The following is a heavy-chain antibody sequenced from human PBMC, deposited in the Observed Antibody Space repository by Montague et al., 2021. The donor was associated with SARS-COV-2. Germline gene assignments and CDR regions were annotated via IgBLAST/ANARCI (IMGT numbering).Heavy chain of an antibody. Sequence: SLRLSCAASGFTFEDYAMHWVRQAPGKGLEWVSGISWNSGRLDYADYVKGRFTISRDNAKNSLYLQMNSLRAEDTALYYCAKGYFHSGYDRSWGYGMDVWGQGTTVTVSS. CDR2: ISWNSGRL. CDR3: AKGYFHSGYDRSWGYGMDV. CDR1: GFTFEDYA. D-gene: IGHD5-12*01. V-gene: IGHV3-9*01. J-gene: IGHJ6*02.